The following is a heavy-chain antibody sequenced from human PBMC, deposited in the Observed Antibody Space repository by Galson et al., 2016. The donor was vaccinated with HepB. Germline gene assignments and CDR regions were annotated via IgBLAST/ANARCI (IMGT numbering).Heavy chain of an antibody. CDR2: ISWNSGSI. J-gene: IGHJ6*02. V-gene: IGHV3-9*01. D-gene: IGHD4-11*01. CDR3: TKDTRPRMAPRSDSICGMDV. CDR1: GFTFGDCA. Sequence: SLRLSCAASGFTFGDCAMHWVRQAPGKGLEWASGISWNSGSINYADSAKGRFTISRDNAKNSLYLQMNSLRTEDTALYYCTKDTRPRMAPRSDSICGMDVWGQGTTVTVSS.